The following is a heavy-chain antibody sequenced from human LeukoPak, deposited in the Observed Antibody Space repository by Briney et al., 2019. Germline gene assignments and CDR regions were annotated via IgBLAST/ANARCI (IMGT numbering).Heavy chain of an antibody. CDR3: ARRSYQSPYYYFDY. Sequence: PGGSLRLSCGVSGFTFSSYEMNWVRQAPGKGLEWVSYITSGSSIYYADSVKGRFIISRDNAKNSLYLQMNSLRAEDTAVYYCARRSYQSPYYYFDYWGQGTLVTVSS. J-gene: IGHJ4*02. CDR2: ITSGSSI. V-gene: IGHV3-48*03. D-gene: IGHD2-2*01. CDR1: GFTFSSYE.